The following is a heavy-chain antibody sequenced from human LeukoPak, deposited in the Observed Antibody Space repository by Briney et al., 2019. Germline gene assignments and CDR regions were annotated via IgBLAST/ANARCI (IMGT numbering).Heavy chain of an antibody. CDR1: GFNFGVFW. CDR3: ARLFGGVTTLDY. J-gene: IGHJ4*02. V-gene: IGHV3-7*01. Sequence: GGSLRLSCAASGFNFGVFWMSWVRQAPGRGLQWVASMNEGGSHIYYEDSVKGRFTISRDNARKSLFLQMNSLRAEDTAVYYCARLFGGVTTLDYWGQGALVTVSS. D-gene: IGHD2-8*02. CDR2: MNEGGSHI.